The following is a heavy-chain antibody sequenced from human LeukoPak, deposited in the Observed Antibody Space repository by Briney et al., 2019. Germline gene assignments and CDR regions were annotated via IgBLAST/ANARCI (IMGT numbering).Heavy chain of an antibody. CDR1: GGSISSSSYY. V-gene: IGHV4-39*07. CDR3: ARMWLQLLGGDGWFDP. CDR2: IYYSGST. D-gene: IGHD5-24*01. Sequence: SETLSLTCTVSGGSISSSSYYWGWIRQPPGKGLEWIGSIYYSGSTYYNPSLKSRVTISVDTSKNQFSLKPSSVTAADTAVYYCARMWLQLLGGDGWFDPWGQGTLVTVSS. J-gene: IGHJ5*02.